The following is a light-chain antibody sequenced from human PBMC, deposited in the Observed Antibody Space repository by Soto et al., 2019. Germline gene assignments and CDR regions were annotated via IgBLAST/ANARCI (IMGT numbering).Light chain of an antibody. CDR3: SSHAGGSTRV. CDR2: EVT. CDR1: CSDVGGYDY. Sequence: QSALTQPASASGSPGQSIAISCTGTCSDVGGYDYVSWYQQHPDKAPKLMIYEVTKRPSGVSHRFSGSKSGNTASLTVSGLQAEEEADYYCSSHAGGSTRVFGGGTKLTVL. V-gene: IGLV2-14*01. J-gene: IGLJ1*01.